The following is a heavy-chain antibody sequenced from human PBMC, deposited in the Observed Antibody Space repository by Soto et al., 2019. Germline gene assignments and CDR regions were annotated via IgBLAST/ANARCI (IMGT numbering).Heavy chain of an antibody. J-gene: IGHJ6*02. Sequence: ASVKVSCKASGYTFTSYYMHWVRQAPGQGLEWMGWINPNSGGTNYAQKFQGRVTMTRDTSISTAYMELSRLRSDDTAVYYCARDGGFWSGYSPVYGMDVWGHGTTVTVS. CDR2: INPNSGGT. CDR1: GYTFTSYY. D-gene: IGHD3-3*01. CDR3: ARDGGFWSGYSPVYGMDV. V-gene: IGHV1-2*02.